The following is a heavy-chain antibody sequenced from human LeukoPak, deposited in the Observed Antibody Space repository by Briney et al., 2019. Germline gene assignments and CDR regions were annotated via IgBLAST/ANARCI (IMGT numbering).Heavy chain of an antibody. CDR1: GFTFSSYG. V-gene: IGHV3-30*18. J-gene: IGHJ4*02. Sequence: GRSLRLSCAASGFTFSSYGMHWVRQAPGKGLEWVAVISCDGSNKYYGDSVKGRFTISRDNSKNTLYLQMNSLRAEDTAVYYCAKDRDSSGYIDYWGQGTLVTVSS. CDR3: AKDRDSSGYIDY. D-gene: IGHD3-22*01. CDR2: ISCDGSNK.